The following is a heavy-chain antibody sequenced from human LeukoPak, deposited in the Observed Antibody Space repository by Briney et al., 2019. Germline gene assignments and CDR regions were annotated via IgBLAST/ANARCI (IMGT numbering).Heavy chain of an antibody. D-gene: IGHD3-16*01. Sequence: GGSLRLSCAASGFTVSSNYMSWVRQAPGKGLEWVSSIYTGGSTYYADSVKGRFTISRDNPNNTLYLQMHSLRAEDTAVYYCAREISRFGIWGQGTLVTVSP. CDR2: IYTGGST. CDR1: GFTVSSNY. V-gene: IGHV3-66*01. J-gene: IGHJ4*02. CDR3: AREISRFGI.